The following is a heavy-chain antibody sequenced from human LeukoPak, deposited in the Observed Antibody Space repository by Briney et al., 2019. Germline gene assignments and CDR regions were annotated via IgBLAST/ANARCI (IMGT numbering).Heavy chain of an antibody. D-gene: IGHD4-23*01. CDR2: IYYSGST. CDR3: ARDRLRWPKIDY. Sequence: PSETLSLTCTVSGVSISSTRYYWAWIRQPPGKGLEWIGSIYYSGSTYYNPSLKSRVTTSVDTSKNQFSPKLISVTAPDTAVYYCARDRLRWPKIDYWGQGTLVTVPS. J-gene: IGHJ4*02. CDR1: GVSISSTRYY. V-gene: IGHV4-39*07.